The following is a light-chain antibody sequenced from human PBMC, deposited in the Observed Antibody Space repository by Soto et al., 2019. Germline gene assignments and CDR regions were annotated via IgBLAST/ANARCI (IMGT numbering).Light chain of an antibody. V-gene: IGKV3-11*01. CDR2: DAS. J-gene: IGKJ5*01. CDR3: QQRSNWPIT. Sequence: EIVVTQSPATLSLSPGERATLSCRASQSVSSYLAWYQQKPGQAPRLLIYDASNRATGIPARFSGSGSETDFTLTISTLEPEDFAVYYCQQRSNWPITFAQGKQLEIK. CDR1: QSVSSY.